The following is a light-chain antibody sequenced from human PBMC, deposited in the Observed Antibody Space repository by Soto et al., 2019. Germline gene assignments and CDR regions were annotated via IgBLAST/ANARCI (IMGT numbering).Light chain of an antibody. J-gene: IGKJ4*01. CDR2: GAS. CDR3: HQYNNWPRGVT. V-gene: IGKV3-15*01. CDR1: QSVSSN. Sequence: EIVMTQSPATLSVSPGESATLSCRASQSVSSNLAWYQQKPGQAPRLLIYGASTRATGFPARFSGSGSGTEFTLTISSLQSEDFAVYYCHQYNNWPRGVTFSGGTKVEIK.